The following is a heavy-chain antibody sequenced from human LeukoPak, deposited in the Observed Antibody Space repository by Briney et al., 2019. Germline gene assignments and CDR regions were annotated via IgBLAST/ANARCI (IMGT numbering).Heavy chain of an antibody. J-gene: IGHJ5*02. CDR2: IIPILGIA. CDR1: GGTFSSYA. Sequence: SVKVSCKASGGTFSSYAISWVRQAPGQGLEWKGRIIPILGIANYAQKFQGRVTITADKSTSTAYMELSSLRSEDTAVYYCAGRGYSSSWYWFDPWGQGTLVTVSS. CDR3: AGRGYSSSWYWFDP. V-gene: IGHV1-69*04. D-gene: IGHD6-13*01.